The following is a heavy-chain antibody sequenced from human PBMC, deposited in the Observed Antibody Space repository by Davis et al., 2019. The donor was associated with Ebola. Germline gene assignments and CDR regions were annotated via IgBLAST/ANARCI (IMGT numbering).Heavy chain of an antibody. D-gene: IGHD6-19*01. V-gene: IGHV1-69*04. CDR3: ASALSSGWLSYFDY. Sequence: SVKVSCKASGYTFTSYDINWVRQATGQGLEWMGRIIPILGIANYAQKFQGRVTITADKSTSTAYMELSSLRSEDTAVYYCASALSSGWLSYFDYWGQGTLVTVSS. CDR2: IIPILGIA. CDR1: GYTFTSYD. J-gene: IGHJ4*02.